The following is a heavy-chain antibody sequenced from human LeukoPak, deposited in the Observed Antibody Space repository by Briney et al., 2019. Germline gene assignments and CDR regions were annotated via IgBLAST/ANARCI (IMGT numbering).Heavy chain of an antibody. CDR3: ARGRYSRSSSYFDY. CDR2: INHSGST. D-gene: IGHD2-2*01. J-gene: IGHJ4*02. CDR1: GGSFSGYY. V-gene: IGHV4-34*01. Sequence: PSETLSLTCAVYGGSFSGYYWSWIRQPPGKGLEWIGEINHSGSTNYNPSLKSRVTISVDTSKNQFSLKLSSVTAADTAVYYCARGRYSRSSSYFDYWGQGTLVTVSS.